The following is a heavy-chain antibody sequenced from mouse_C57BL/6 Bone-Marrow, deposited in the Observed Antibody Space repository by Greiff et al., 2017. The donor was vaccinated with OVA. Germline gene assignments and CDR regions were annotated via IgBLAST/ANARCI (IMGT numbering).Heavy chain of an antibody. CDR2: LHPNSGST. CDR1: GYTFTSYW. V-gene: IGHV1-64*01. Sequence: QVQLQQPGAELVKPGASVKLSCKASGYTFTSYWMHWVKQRPGQGLEWIGMLHPNSGSTNYNEKFKNKATLTVDKSSSTAYMQLSSLTSEDSAVYDCARGDYGPSYWYFDVWGTGTTVTVSS. J-gene: IGHJ1*03. D-gene: IGHD1-2*01. CDR3: ARGDYGPSYWYFDV.